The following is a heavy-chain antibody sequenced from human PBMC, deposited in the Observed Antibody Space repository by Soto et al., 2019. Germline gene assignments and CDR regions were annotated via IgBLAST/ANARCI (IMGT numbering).Heavy chain of an antibody. CDR2: ISWNSGSI. J-gene: IGHJ4*02. CDR3: AKDSGGWLQLGDYFDY. V-gene: IGHV3-9*01. D-gene: IGHD5-12*01. Sequence: PGGSLRLSCAASGFTFDDYAMHWVRQAPGKGLEWVSGISWNSGSIGYADSVKGRFTISRDNAKNSLYLQMNSLRAEDTALYYCAKDSGGWLQLGDYFDYWGQGTLVTVSS. CDR1: GFTFDDYA.